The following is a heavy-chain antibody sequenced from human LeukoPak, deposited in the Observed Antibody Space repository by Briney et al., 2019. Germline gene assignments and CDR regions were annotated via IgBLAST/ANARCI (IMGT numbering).Heavy chain of an antibody. D-gene: IGHD2-21*01. CDR1: GYTFTSHY. CDR3: ATGIVVVITGAFDI. Sequence: ASVKVSCKASGYTFTSHYMHWVRQAPEQGLEWMGIISPSGGSTGYAQKFQGRVTMTRDTSISTAYMELSRLRSDDTAVYYCATGIVVVITGAFDIWGQGTMVTVSS. J-gene: IGHJ3*02. V-gene: IGHV1-46*01. CDR2: ISPSGGST.